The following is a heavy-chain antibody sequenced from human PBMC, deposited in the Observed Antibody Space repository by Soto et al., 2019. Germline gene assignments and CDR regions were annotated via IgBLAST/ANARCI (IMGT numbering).Heavy chain of an antibody. J-gene: IGHJ4*02. D-gene: IGHD3-22*01. Sequence: EVQLLESGGGLVQPGGSLRLSCAASGFTFSSYAMSWVRQAPGKGLEWVSAISGSGGSTYYADSVKGRFTISRDNSKNXLXLQXXXXXXXXXXXXXXAKVAGFTMIVVATDYWGQGXLVTVSS. CDR2: ISGSGGST. CDR1: GFTFSSYA. CDR3: AKVAGFTMIVVATDY. V-gene: IGHV3-23*01.